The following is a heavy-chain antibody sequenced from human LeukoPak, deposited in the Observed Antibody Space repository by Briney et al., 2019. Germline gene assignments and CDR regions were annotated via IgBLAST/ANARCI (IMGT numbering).Heavy chain of an antibody. V-gene: IGHV3-23*01. CDR2: ISASGGST. J-gene: IGHJ4*02. CDR1: RFSLSSYD. CDR3: AKANRITMIVPLDY. D-gene: IGHD3-22*01. Sequence: GGSLRLSRAASRFSLSSYDMSWVRHAPGKGLEWVSPISASGGSTYYADSVKGRFTSSRDNSKNTLYLQMNSLRAEDTAVYFCAKANRITMIVPLDYWGQGTLVTVSS.